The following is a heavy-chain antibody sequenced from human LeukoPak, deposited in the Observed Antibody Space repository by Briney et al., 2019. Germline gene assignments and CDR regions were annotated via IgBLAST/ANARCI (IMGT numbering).Heavy chain of an antibody. D-gene: IGHD3-22*01. V-gene: IGHV4-31*03. J-gene: IGHJ4*02. CDR1: GGSISSGGYY. CDR2: IYYSGST. CDR3: AREYSSGYYFDY. Sequence: PSQTLSLTCTVSGGSISSGGYYWSWIRQHPGKGLEWIGYIYYSGSTYYNPSLKSRVTISVDTSKNQFSLKLSSVTAADTAVYYCAREYSSGYYFDYWGQGTLVTVSS.